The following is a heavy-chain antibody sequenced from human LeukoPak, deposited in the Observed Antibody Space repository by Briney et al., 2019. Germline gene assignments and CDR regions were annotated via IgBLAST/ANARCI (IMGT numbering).Heavy chain of an antibody. J-gene: IGHJ5*02. D-gene: IGHD3-9*01. CDR3: ARTTPDILTGYYRYNWFDP. CDR1: GYSISSGYY. Sequence: SETLSLTCAVSGYSISSGYYWGWLRPPPGKGLEWSGIIYHSGSTYYNPSLKSRVTISVDTSKNQFSLKLSSVTAADTAVYYCARTTPDILTGYYRYNWFDPWGQGTLVTVSS. V-gene: IGHV4-38-2*01. CDR2: IYHSGST.